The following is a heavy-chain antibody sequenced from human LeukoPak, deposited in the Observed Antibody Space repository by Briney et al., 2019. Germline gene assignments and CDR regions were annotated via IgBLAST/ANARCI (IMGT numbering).Heavy chain of an antibody. J-gene: IGHJ1*01. CDR2: IYYDGST. CDR1: GGSISSTSYY. V-gene: IGHV4-39*01. D-gene: IGHD3-3*01. Sequence: SETLSLTCTVSGGSISSTSYYWGWIRQPPGKGREWIGTIYYDGSTYYYPSLKSRVTIFADTPKNQFSLKLSSVTAADTALYYCARLESTAAIQHWGQGTLVTVSS. CDR3: ARLESTAAIQH.